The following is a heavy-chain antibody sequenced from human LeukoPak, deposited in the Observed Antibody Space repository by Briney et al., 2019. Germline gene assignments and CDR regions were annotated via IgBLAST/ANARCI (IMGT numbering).Heavy chain of an antibody. D-gene: IGHD6-19*01. CDR1: GFTFSSYA. Sequence: GGSLRLSCAASGFTFSSYAMNWVRQAPGRGLEWVSSISGSGGSTYYADSVKGWFTTSRDNSKNTLYLQMNSLRAEDTAVYYCAKDDHGGSGWRDYFDYWGQGTLVTVSS. V-gene: IGHV3-23*01. J-gene: IGHJ4*02. CDR3: AKDDHGGSGWRDYFDY. CDR2: ISGSGGST.